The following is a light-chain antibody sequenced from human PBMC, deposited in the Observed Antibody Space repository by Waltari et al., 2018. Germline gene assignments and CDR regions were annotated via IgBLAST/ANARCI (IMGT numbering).Light chain of an antibody. Sequence: DIVMTQTPLSLPITPGEPASISCRSSQSLLYSNGNTYFNWYLQKPGQSPQLLISGGSNRASGCPVRFSGSGSGTDFTLKISKVEAEDVGVYYCVQAIAFPWTFGQGTKVEIK. CDR1: QSLLYSNGNTY. J-gene: IGKJ1*01. CDR2: GGS. V-gene: IGKV2-40*01. CDR3: VQAIAFPWT.